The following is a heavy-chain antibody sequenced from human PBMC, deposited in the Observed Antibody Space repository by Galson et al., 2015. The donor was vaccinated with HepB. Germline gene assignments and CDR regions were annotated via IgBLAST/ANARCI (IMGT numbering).Heavy chain of an antibody. CDR1: GFTFSSYA. D-gene: IGHD3-16*02. V-gene: IGHV3-23*01. CDR3: ANTYDYVWGSFRGKDY. CDR2: ISGSGGST. Sequence: SLRLSCAASGFTFSSYAMSWVRQAPGKGLEWVSAISGSGGSTYYADSVKGRFTISRDNSKNTLYLQMNSLRAEDMAVYYCANTYDYVWGSFRGKDYWGQGTLVTVSS. J-gene: IGHJ4*02.